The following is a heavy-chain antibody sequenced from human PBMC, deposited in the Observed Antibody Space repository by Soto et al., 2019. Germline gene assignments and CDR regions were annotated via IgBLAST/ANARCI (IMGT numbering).Heavy chain of an antibody. Sequence: GGSLRLSCAASGFTFSSYWMSWVRQAPGKGLEWVANIKQDGSEKYYVDSVKGRFTISRDNAKNSLYLQMNSLRAEDTAVYYCARAHQSGSYSLLAFDIWGQGTMVTVSS. V-gene: IGHV3-7*04. D-gene: IGHD1-26*01. CDR3: ARAHQSGSYSLLAFDI. J-gene: IGHJ3*02. CDR1: GFTFSSYW. CDR2: IKQDGSEK.